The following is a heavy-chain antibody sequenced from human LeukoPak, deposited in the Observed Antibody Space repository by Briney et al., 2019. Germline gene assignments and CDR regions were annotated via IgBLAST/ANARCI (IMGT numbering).Heavy chain of an antibody. CDR1: GFTFSSYS. J-gene: IGHJ4*02. CDR2: ISGSGGST. D-gene: IGHD6-19*01. Sequence: GGSLRLSCAASGFTFSSYSMNWVRQAPGKGLEWVSVISGSGGSTYYADSVKGRFTISRDNSKNTLYLQMNSLRAEDTAVYYCAKRPVAGTSVDYWGQGTLVTVSS. CDR3: AKRPVAGTSVDY. V-gene: IGHV3-23*01.